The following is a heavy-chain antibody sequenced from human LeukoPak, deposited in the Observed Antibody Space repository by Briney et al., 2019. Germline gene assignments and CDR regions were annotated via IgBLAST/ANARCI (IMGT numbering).Heavy chain of an antibody. J-gene: IGHJ4*02. V-gene: IGHV3-23*01. Sequence: PGGSLRLSCAASGFTFGSYAMSWVRQAPGKGLEWVSAISGSGGSTYYADSVKGRFTISRDNSKNTLYLQMNSLRAEDTAVYYCAKVEDSGSYSLYFDYWGQGTLVTVSS. CDR3: AKVEDSGSYSLYFDY. CDR2: ISGSGGST. D-gene: IGHD1-26*01. CDR1: GFTFGSYA.